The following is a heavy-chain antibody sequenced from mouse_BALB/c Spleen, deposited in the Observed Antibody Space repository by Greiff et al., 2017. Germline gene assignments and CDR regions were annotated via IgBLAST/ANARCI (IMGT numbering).Heavy chain of an antibody. Sequence: VQLQQSGAELVRPGSSVKISCKASGYAFSSYWMNWVKQRPGQGLEWIGQIYPGDGDTNYNGKFKGKATLTADKSSSTAYMQLSSLTSEDSAVYFCASPANWDRAWFAYWGQGTLVTVSA. CDR2: IYPGDGDT. V-gene: IGHV1-80*01. J-gene: IGHJ3*01. CDR3: ASPANWDRAWFAY. CDR1: GYAFSSYW. D-gene: IGHD4-1*01.